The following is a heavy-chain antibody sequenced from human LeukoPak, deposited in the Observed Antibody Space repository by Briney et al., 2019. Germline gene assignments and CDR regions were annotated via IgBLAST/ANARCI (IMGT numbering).Heavy chain of an antibody. D-gene: IGHD3-3*01. V-gene: IGHV1-69*02. CDR3: ARGGYDFWSGPSPGDNWFDP. Sequence: SVKVSCKASGGTFSSYTISWVRQAPGQGLEWMGRIIPTLGIANYAQKFQGRVTITADKSTSTAYMELSSLRSEDTAVYYCARGGYDFWSGPSPGDNWFDPWGQGTLVTVSS. J-gene: IGHJ5*02. CDR2: IIPTLGIA. CDR1: GGTFSSYT.